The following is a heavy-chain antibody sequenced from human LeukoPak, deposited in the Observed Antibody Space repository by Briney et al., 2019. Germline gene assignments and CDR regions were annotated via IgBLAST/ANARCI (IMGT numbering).Heavy chain of an antibody. Sequence: QPGGSLRLSCVASGFTFSNYAMSRVRQAPGKGLEWGSTISGSGVWTHYADSVKGRFTISRDNSKNTLYLQMNTLRAEDTAVYYCAKPSLIYDSSGYYFFDYWGQGILVTVSS. D-gene: IGHD3-22*01. CDR1: GFTFSNYA. CDR3: AKPSLIYDSSGYYFFDY. CDR2: ISGSGVWT. V-gene: IGHV3-23*01. J-gene: IGHJ4*02.